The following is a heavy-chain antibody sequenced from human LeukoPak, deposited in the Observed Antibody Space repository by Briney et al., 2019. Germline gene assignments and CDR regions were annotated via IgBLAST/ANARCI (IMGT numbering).Heavy chain of an antibody. CDR2: ISSSGSTI. J-gene: IGHJ4*02. CDR3: ARMDYLYYFDY. V-gene: IGHV3-48*03. Sequence: GGSLRLSCAASGFTFSSYEMNWVRQAPGKGLEWVSYISSSGSTIYYADSVKGRFTISRDNAKNSLYLQMNSLRAEGTAVYYCARMDYLYYFDYWGQGTLVTVSS. CDR1: GFTFSSYE. D-gene: IGHD2-2*03.